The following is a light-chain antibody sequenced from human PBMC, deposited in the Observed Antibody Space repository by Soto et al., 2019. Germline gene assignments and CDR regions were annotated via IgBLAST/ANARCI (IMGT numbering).Light chain of an antibody. CDR1: QSVRSSY. CDR3: QQYGSSPYT. CDR2: GAS. V-gene: IGKV3-20*01. Sequence: EIVLTQSPGTLSLSPGERATLSCRASQSVRSSYLAWYQQKLGQAPRLLIYGASSRATGIPDRFSGSGSGTDFTLTISRLEPEDFAVYYCQQYGSSPYTFGQGPKLESK. J-gene: IGKJ2*01.